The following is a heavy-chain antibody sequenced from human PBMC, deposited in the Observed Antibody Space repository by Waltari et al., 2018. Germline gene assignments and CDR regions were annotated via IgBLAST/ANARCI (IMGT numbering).Heavy chain of an antibody. D-gene: IGHD6-13*01. V-gene: IGHV3-23*01. J-gene: IGHJ4*02. CDR3: ATAGRIAPPRSRYFDN. Sequence: EVQLLESGGGLVQPGGSLRLSCTVSGLTFSSYAMSWVRQAPGKGWECVSTIVGTGGTTYYADSVKGRFTISRDNSRNTLYLQINSLRAEDTAVYFCATAGRIAPPRSRYFDNWGQGTLVSVSS. CDR1: GLTFSSYA. CDR2: IVGTGGTT.